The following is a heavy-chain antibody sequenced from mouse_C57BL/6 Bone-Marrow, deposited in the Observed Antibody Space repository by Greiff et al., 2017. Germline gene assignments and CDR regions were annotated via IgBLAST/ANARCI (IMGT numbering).Heavy chain of an antibody. D-gene: IGHD3-2*02. CDR3: ARGGRQLRPLYYAMDY. CDR2: IDPSDSYT. J-gene: IGHJ4*01. V-gene: IGHV1-50*01. Sequence: QVQLQQPGAELVKPGASVKLSCKASGYTFTSYWMQWVKQRPGQGLEWIGEIDPSDSYTNYNQKFKGKATLTVDTSSSTAYMQLSSLTSEDSAVYYCARGGRQLRPLYYAMDYWGQGTSVTVSS. CDR1: GYTFTSYW.